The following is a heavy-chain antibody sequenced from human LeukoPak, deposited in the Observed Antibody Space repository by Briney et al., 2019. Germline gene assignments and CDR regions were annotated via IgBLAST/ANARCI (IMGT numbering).Heavy chain of an antibody. CDR2: INAGNGNT. CDR3: ARDLLVATRPLHY. J-gene: IGHJ4*02. Sequence: ASVKVSCKASGYTFTSYAMHWVRQAPGQRLEWMGWINAGNGNTKYSQKFQGRDTITRDTSASTAYMELSSLRSEDTAVYYCARDLLVATRPLHYWGQGTLVTVSS. D-gene: IGHD5-12*01. V-gene: IGHV1-3*01. CDR1: GYTFTSYA.